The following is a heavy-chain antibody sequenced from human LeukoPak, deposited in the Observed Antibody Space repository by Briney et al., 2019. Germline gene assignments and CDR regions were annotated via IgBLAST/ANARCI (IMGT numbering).Heavy chain of an antibody. V-gene: IGHV1-2*02. D-gene: IGHD3-10*01. CDR3: ARDHGSGSYYADY. CDR1: GYTFTGYY. CDR2: INPNSGGT. Sequence: GASVKVSCKASGYTFTGYYMHWVRQAPGQGLEWMGWINPNSGGTNYAQKFQGRVTMTRDTSISTAYMALSRLRSDDTAVYYCARDHGSGSYYADYWGQGTLVTVSS. J-gene: IGHJ4*02.